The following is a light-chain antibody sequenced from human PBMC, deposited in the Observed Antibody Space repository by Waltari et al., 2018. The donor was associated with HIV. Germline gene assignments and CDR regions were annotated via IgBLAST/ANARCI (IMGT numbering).Light chain of an antibody. J-gene: IGLJ1*01. CDR2: YDD. Sequence: QSVLTQPPSLSESPRQRVTISCSGSSSHIGSNAVTWYQQLPGKAPKLLIYYDDMLPSGVSDRFSGSKSGSSASLAISGLQSEDEADYYCAAWDDILNAYVFGSGTKVTVL. CDR3: AAWDDILNAYV. CDR1: SSHIGSNA. V-gene: IGLV1-36*01.